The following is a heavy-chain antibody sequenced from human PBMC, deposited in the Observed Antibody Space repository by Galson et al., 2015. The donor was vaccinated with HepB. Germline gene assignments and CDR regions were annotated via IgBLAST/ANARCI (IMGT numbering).Heavy chain of an antibody. Sequence: SLRLSCAASGFTFNSYSMNWVRQAPGKGLEWVSSLDSSGVYIFYADSVKGRFTISRDNAKNPLYLQMNSLRAEDTAVYYCARGSYGQFDYWGQGTLVTVSS. CDR1: GFTFNSYS. D-gene: IGHD1-26*01. CDR3: ARGSYGQFDY. V-gene: IGHV3-21*01. J-gene: IGHJ4*02. CDR2: LDSSGVYI.